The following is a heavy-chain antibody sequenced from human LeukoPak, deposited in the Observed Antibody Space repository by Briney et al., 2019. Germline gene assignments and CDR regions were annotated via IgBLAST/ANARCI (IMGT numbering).Heavy chain of an antibody. Sequence: PGGSLRLSXAASGFTVSSNYMSWVRQAPGKGLEWVSVIYSGGSTYYADSVKGRFTISRDNSKNTLYLQMNSLRAEDTAVYYCARDSDSSGYYYAAGYFQHWGQGTLVTVSS. CDR3: ARDSDSSGYYYAAGYFQH. V-gene: IGHV3-53*01. CDR1: GFTVSSNY. J-gene: IGHJ1*01. D-gene: IGHD3-22*01. CDR2: IYSGGST.